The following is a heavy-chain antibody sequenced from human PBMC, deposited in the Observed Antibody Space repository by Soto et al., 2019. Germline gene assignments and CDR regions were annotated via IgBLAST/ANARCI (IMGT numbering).Heavy chain of an antibody. CDR3: ARYGDPFWRGLDYYYYGMDV. Sequence: QVQLVQSGAEVKKPGSSVKVSCKASGGTFSSYTISWVRQAPGQGLEWMGGIIPIFGTANYAQKFQGRVTITADESTSTAYMELSSLRSEDTAVYYCARYGDPFWRGLDYYYYGMDVWGQGTTVTVSS. V-gene: IGHV1-69*12. D-gene: IGHD3-3*01. CDR1: GGTFSSYT. CDR2: IIPIFGTA. J-gene: IGHJ6*02.